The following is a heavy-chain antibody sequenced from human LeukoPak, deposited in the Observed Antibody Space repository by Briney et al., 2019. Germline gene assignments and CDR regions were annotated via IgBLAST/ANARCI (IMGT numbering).Heavy chain of an antibody. CDR3: AREGTMVRGVMKYYYYYYMDV. D-gene: IGHD3-10*01. CDR2: ISAYNGNT. V-gene: IGHV1-18*01. Sequence: ASVKVSCKASGYTFTSYGISWVRQAPGQGLEWMGWISAYNGNTNYAQKLQGRVTMTTDTSTSTAYMELRSLRSDDTAVYYCAREGTMVRGVMKYYYYYYMDVWGKGTTVTVSS. CDR1: GYTFTSYG. J-gene: IGHJ6*03.